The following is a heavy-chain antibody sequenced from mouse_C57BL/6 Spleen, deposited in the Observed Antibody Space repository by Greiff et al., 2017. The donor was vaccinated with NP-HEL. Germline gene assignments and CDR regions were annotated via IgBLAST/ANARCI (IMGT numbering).Heavy chain of an antibody. CDR3: ARYGNLFAY. CDR1: GYTFTSYT. Sequence: LQESGAELARPGASVKMSCKASGYTFTSYTMHWVKQRPGQGLEWIGYINPSSGYTKYNQKFKDKATLTADKSSSTAYMQLSSLTSEDSAVYYCARYGNLFAYWGQGTLVTVSA. D-gene: IGHD2-1*01. CDR2: INPSSGYT. J-gene: IGHJ3*01. V-gene: IGHV1-4*01.